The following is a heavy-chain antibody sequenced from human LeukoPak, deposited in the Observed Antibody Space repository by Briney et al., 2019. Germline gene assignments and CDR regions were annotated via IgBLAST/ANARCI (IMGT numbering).Heavy chain of an antibody. CDR3: ARDSGSKYYYDSSGYYSAEPYFDY. D-gene: IGHD3-22*01. CDR1: GGSFSGYY. Sequence: SETLSLTCAVYGGSFSGYYWSWIRQPPGKGLEWIGEINHSGSTNYNPSLKSRVTMSVDTSKNQFSLKLSSVTAADTAVYYCARDSGSKYYYDSSGYYSAEPYFDYWGQGTLVTVSS. V-gene: IGHV4-34*01. CDR2: INHSGST. J-gene: IGHJ4*02.